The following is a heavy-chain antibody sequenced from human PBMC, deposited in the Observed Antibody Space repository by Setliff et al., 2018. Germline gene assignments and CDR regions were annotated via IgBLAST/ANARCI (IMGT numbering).Heavy chain of an antibody. V-gene: IGHV5-51*01. CDR3: ARHLGLKTYYDIFSDAFDI. Sequence: PGESLTISCKGSGYSFTSYWIGWVRQMPGKGLEWMGIIYPGDSDTRYSPSFQGQVTISADRSISTAYLQWSSLKASDTAMYYCARHLGLKTYYDIFSDAFDIWGQGTMVTVSS. CDR1: GYSFTSYW. CDR2: IYPGDSDT. J-gene: IGHJ3*02. D-gene: IGHD3-9*01.